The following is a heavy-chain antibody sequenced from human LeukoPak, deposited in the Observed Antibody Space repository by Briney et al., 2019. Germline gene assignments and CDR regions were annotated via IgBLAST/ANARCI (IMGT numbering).Heavy chain of an antibody. D-gene: IGHD1-26*01. CDR2: VYSGGST. V-gene: IGHV3-66*01. CDR1: GFTVSSNY. J-gene: IGHJ4*02. Sequence: PGGSLRVSCAASGFTVSSNYMSWVRQAPGKGLEWVSVVYSGGSTHYADSVKGRFTISTDNSKNTLYLHMNSLRAEDTAVYYCATADSGSYYSGFDYWGQGTLVTVSS. CDR3: ATADSGSYYSGFDY.